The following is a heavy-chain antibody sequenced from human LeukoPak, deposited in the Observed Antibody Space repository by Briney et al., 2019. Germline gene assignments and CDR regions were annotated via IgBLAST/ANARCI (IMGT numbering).Heavy chain of an antibody. CDR2: ISSSGTTI. V-gene: IGHV3-48*03. CDR3: ARDQTPFY. CDR1: GFTFSNYE. J-gene: IGHJ4*02. Sequence: GGSLRLSCAASGFTFSNYEMNWVRQAPGKGLEWVSYISSSGTTIYYADSVKGRFTISRDNAKSSMWLQMSSLRAEDTAVYYCARDQTPFYWGQGSLVTVSS. D-gene: IGHD2-15*01.